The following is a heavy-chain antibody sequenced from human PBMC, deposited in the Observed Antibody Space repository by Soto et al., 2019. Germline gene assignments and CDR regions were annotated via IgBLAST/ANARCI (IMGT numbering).Heavy chain of an antibody. CDR1: GFTFSSYG. D-gene: IGHD6-6*01. CDR2: ISYDGSNK. Sequence: QVQLVESGGGVVQPGRFLRLSCAASGFTFSSYGMHWVRQAPGKGLEWVAVISYDGSNKYYADSVKGRFTISRDNSKNTLYLQMNSLRAEDTAVYYCAKPRALYSSSSYFDYWGQGTLVTVSS. CDR3: AKPRALYSSSSYFDY. V-gene: IGHV3-30*18. J-gene: IGHJ4*02.